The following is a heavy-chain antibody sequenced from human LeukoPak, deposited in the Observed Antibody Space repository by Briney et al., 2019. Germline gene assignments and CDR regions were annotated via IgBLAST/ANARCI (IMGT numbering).Heavy chain of an antibody. D-gene: IGHD6-13*01. J-gene: IGHJ4*02. V-gene: IGHV4-39*07. CDR3: ARGRGYSSSWYGGVFDC. CDR1: GGSISSSSYY. CDR2: IFYSGST. Sequence: SETLSLTCTVSGGSISSSSYYWGWIRQPPGKGLEWIGNIFYSGSTYYSPSLKSRVTISVDTSKNQFSLKLSSVTAADTAVYYCARGRGYSSSWYGGVFDCWGQGTLVTVSS.